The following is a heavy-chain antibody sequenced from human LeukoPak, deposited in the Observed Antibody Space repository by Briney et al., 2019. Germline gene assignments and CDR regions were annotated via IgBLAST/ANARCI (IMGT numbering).Heavy chain of an antibody. CDR1: GFTFSRYE. CDR2: ISGSGGST. D-gene: IGHD3-22*01. Sequence: GGSLRLSCAASGFTFSRYEMNWVRQAPGKGLEWVSAISGSGGSTYYADSVKGRFTISRDNSKNTLYLQMNSLRAEDTAVYYCATYSSGYYLFDYWGQGTLVTVSS. V-gene: IGHV3-23*01. CDR3: ATYSSGYYLFDY. J-gene: IGHJ4*02.